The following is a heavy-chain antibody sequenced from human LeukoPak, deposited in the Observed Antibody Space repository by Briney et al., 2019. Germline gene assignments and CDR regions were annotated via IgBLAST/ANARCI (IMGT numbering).Heavy chain of an antibody. CDR2: TYYRSEWHT. J-gene: IGHJ4*02. CDR1: GDSVSNKNAA. V-gene: IGHV6-1*01. Sequence: SQTLSLTCAVSGDSVSNKNAAWNWIRQSPSRGLEWVGRTYYRSEWHTDYAFSVKGRITINADTSKNQFSLQLGYVTPEDTAVYYCASGWALSRGQGTLVTVSS. D-gene: IGHD1-26*01. CDR3: ASGWALS.